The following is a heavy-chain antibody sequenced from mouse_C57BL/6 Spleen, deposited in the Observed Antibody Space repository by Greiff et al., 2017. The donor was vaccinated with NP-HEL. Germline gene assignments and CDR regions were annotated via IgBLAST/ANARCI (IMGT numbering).Heavy chain of an antibody. J-gene: IGHJ4*01. CDR1: GFTFSDYY. Sequence: EVNVVESEGGLVQPGSSMKLSCTASGFTFSDYYMAWVRQVPEKGLEWVANINYDGSSTYYLDSLKSRFIISRDNAKNILYLQMTSLRSEDTAMYYCARPGYGNYDAMDYWGQGTSVTVSS. CDR2: INYDGSST. D-gene: IGHD2-10*02. CDR3: ARPGYGNYDAMDY. V-gene: IGHV5-16*02.